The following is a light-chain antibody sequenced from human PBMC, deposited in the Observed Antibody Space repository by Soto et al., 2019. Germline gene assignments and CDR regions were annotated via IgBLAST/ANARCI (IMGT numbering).Light chain of an antibody. CDR2: GAS. J-gene: IGKJ1*01. CDR1: QSVSTNN. Sequence: EIVLTLSPGTLALSPGERATLSCRASQSVSTNNLAWYQRKPGQAPRLLIYGASSRATDIPARFSGSGSGTDFTLTITRLEPEDFAVYYCQQYGSSPPTFGQGTKVEIK. CDR3: QQYGSSPPT. V-gene: IGKV3-20*01.